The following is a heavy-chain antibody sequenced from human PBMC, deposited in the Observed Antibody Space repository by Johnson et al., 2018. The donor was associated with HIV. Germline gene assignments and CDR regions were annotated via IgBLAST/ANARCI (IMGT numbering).Heavy chain of an antibody. D-gene: IGHD3-3*01. Sequence: EVQLVESGGGLVQPGRSLRLSCAASGFTFDDYAMHWVRQAPGKGLEWVSGISWNSGSIGYADSVKGRFTISRDNAKNSLYLQMNSLRAEDTALYYCARVSIWSGYPDAFDIWGQGTMVTVSS. CDR1: GFTFDDYA. V-gene: IGHV3-9*01. CDR2: ISWNSGSI. J-gene: IGHJ3*02. CDR3: ARVSIWSGYPDAFDI.